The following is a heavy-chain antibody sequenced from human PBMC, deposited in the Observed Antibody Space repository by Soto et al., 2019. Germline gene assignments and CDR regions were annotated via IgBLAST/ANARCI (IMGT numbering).Heavy chain of an antibody. CDR1: GGSISSYY. J-gene: IGHJ3*02. CDR2: IYYSGST. Sequence: SETLSLTCTVSGGSISSYYWSWIRQPPGKGLEWIGYIYYSGSTNYNPSLKSRVTISVDTSKNQFSLKLSSVTAADTAVYYCARDYNYGDDDAFDIWGQGTMVTVSS. V-gene: IGHV4-59*01. CDR3: ARDYNYGDDDAFDI. D-gene: IGHD4-17*01.